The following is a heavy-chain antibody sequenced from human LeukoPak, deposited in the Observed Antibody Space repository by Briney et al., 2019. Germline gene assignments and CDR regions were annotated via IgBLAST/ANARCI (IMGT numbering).Heavy chain of an antibody. CDR1: GFTFSNYD. J-gene: IGHJ6*02. CDR3: AKYDYDSSGYTKGMDV. Sequence: GGSLRLSCAASGFTFSNYDMNWVRQAPGKGLEWVSTINTGGNTYYPDSVKGRFTISRDNYENTLYLHMNSLRAEDTAAYYCAKYDYDSSGYTKGMDVWGQGTTVTVSS. CDR2: INTGGNT. D-gene: IGHD3-22*01. V-gene: IGHV3-23*01.